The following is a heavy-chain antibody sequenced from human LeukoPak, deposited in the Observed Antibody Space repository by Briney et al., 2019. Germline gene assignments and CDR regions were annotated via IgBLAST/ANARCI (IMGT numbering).Heavy chain of an antibody. D-gene: IGHD1-1*01. CDR3: ARDSPGTTASDY. CDR1: GFIFDTYR. J-gene: IGHJ4*02. CDR2: ISASGSYI. V-gene: IGHV3-21*01. Sequence: GGSLRLSCAASGFIFDTYRMNWDRQAPGKGLEWVSSISASGSYIYYADSLKGRFTMSRDNTKNSLYLQMNSLRAEDTAVYYCARDSPGTTASDYWGQGTLVTVSS.